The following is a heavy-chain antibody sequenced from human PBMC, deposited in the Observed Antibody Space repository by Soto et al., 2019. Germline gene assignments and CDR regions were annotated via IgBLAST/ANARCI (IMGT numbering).Heavy chain of an antibody. CDR2: IYSGGST. D-gene: IGHD6-13*01. CDR3: ARNSRYSSSWYFDY. Sequence: GSLRLSCAASGFTVSSNYMSWVRQAPGKGLEWVSVIYSGGSTYYADSVKGRFTISRDNSKNTLYLQMNSLRAEDTAVYYCARNSRYSSSWYFDYWGQGTLVTVSS. CDR1: GFTVSSNY. J-gene: IGHJ4*02. V-gene: IGHV3-66*01.